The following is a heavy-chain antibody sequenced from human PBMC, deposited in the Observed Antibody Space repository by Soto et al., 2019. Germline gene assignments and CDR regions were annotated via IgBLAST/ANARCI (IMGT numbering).Heavy chain of an antibody. J-gene: IGHJ4*02. Sequence: ESGPTLVNPTQTLTLTCTVSGFSVTSTGMCVTWIRQPPGKALEWLALIDWGGDANYTPFLKTRLTLSKDTSKNQVVLTLTNMDPVDTGTYYCARILKGGTFAWNQTDFWGQGILVTV. CDR2: IDWGGDA. CDR3: ARILKGGTFAWNQTDF. V-gene: IGHV2-70*01. D-gene: IGHD3-16*01. CDR1: GFSVTSTGMC.